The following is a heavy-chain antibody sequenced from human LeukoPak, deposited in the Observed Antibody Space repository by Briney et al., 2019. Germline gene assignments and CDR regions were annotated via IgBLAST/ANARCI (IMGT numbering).Heavy chain of an antibody. J-gene: IGHJ5*02. CDR2: INHSGST. CDR3: ARGLGSSSWYNWFDP. V-gene: IGHV4-34*01. Sequence: PSGTLSLTCAVYGGSFSGYYWSWIRQPPGKGLEWIGEINHSGSTNYNPSLKSRATISVDTSKNQFSLKLSSVTAADTAVYYCARGLGSSSWYNWFDPWGQGTLVTVSS. CDR1: GGSFSGYY. D-gene: IGHD6-13*01.